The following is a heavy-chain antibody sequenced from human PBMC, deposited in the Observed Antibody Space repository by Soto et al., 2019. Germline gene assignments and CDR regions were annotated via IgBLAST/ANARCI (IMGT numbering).Heavy chain of an antibody. V-gene: IGHV1-69*01. D-gene: IGHD1-26*01. CDR3: AREREVVGYFAL. J-gene: IGHJ2*01. CDR2: IIPMVGTA. Sequence: QVQLVQSGAEVKKAGSSVKVSCKASGGTFSSYSIGWVRQAPGQGLEWMGGIIPMVGTANYAQKFQGRVTITADEATSTVYMELSSLRSEDAAVYYCAREREVVGYFALWGRGTVVTVSS. CDR1: GGTFSSYS.